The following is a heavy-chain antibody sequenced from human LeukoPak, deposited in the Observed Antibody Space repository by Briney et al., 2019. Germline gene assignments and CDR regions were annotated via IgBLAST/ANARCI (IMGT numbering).Heavy chain of an antibody. CDR2: ISRESGSTI. CDR1: GFTFSSFE. Sequence: PGGSLRLSCAGSGFTFSSFEMSWGRQAPGKGLGWGLYISRESGSTISYADSVKGRFTISRDNAKNSLFLQMNNLRAEDTAVYYCAGGWSLYYFDSWGQGALVTVSS. V-gene: IGHV3-48*03. CDR3: AGGWSLYYFDS. J-gene: IGHJ4*02. D-gene: IGHD3-16*01.